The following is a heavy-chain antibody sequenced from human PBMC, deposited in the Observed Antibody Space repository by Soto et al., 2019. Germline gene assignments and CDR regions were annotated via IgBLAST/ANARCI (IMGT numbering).Heavy chain of an antibody. D-gene: IGHD2-15*01. CDR1: GGSISSYY. CDR3: ARDRRAGRNYYYYGMDV. J-gene: IGHJ6*02. V-gene: IGHV4-59*01. CDR2: IYYSGST. Sequence: PSETLSLTCTVSGGSISSYYWSWIRQPPGKGLEWIGYIYYSGSTNYNPSLKSRVTISVDTAKNQISLTLSSVTAADTAVYYCARDRRAGRNYYYYGMDVWGQGTTVTVSS.